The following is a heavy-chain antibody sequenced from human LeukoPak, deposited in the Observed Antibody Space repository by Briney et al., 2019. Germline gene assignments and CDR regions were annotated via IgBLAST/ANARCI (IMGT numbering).Heavy chain of an antibody. D-gene: IGHD6-13*01. Sequence: PGGSLRLSCAASGLPFISNYMSGGRQAPGKGLEGVSLFYIAGRTYYADSVKGRFTISRGNSENPLYLQMNSLRAEDTAVYYCARLKEVAGSSWYYRYFHHWGQGTLVTVSS. V-gene: IGHV3-53*01. CDR2: FYIAGRT. CDR3: ARLKEVAGSSWYYRYFHH. CDR1: GLPFISNY. J-gene: IGHJ1*01.